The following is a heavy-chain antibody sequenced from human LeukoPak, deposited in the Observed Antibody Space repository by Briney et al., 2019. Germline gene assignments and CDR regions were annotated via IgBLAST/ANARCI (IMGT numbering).Heavy chain of an antibody. CDR2: IYYSGSI. Sequence: SETLSLTCTVSGGSISSSSYYWGWIRQPPGKGLEWIGSIYYSGSIYYNTSLKSRVTISVDTSKNQFSLKLSSVTAADTAVYYCARDRDYYDSQFDPWGQGTLVTVSS. V-gene: IGHV4-39*07. J-gene: IGHJ5*02. CDR1: GGSISSSSYY. CDR3: ARDRDYYDSQFDP. D-gene: IGHD3-22*01.